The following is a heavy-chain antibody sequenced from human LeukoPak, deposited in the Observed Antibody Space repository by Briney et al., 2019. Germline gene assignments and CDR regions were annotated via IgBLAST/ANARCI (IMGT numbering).Heavy chain of an antibody. D-gene: IGHD6-13*01. J-gene: IGHJ4*02. CDR3: ASRPLASAGPLDY. V-gene: IGHV4-39*07. CDR2: IYYSGST. Sequence: PSETLSLTCTVSGGSISSNNYYWGWIRQPPGKGLEWIGSIYYSGSTYYNPSLKSRVTISVDKSKNQLSLKMSSVTAADTAVYFCASRPLASAGPLDYWGQGTQVTVSS. CDR1: GGSISSNNYY.